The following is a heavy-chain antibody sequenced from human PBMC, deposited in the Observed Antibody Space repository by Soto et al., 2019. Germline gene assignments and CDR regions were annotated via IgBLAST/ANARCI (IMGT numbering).Heavy chain of an antibody. Sequence: PSETLSLTCTVSGGSISSSSYYWGWIRRPPGKGLEWIGSIYYSGSTYYNPSLKSRVTISVDTSKNQFSLKLSSVTAADTAVYYCARHRIAARVDYYDFMAVCAKGTTVTVSS. J-gene: IGHJ6*03. CDR3: ARHRIAARVDYYDFMAV. CDR1: GGSISSSSYY. CDR2: IYYSGST. V-gene: IGHV4-39*01. D-gene: IGHD6-6*01.